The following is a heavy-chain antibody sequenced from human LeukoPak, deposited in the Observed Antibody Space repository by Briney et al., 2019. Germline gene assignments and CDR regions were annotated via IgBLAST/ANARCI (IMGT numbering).Heavy chain of an antibody. D-gene: IGHD1-14*01. Sequence: PGGSLRLSCAASGFTLSSYDMHWVRQITGKGLEWVSRIGAAGDTNYPGSVKGRFTISRENAKKSLYLQMNSLRAGDTAMYYCTRGQPGGFDVWGQGTMVTVSS. CDR2: IGAAGDT. CDR3: TRGQPGGFDV. V-gene: IGHV3-13*01. CDR1: GFTLSSYD. J-gene: IGHJ3*01.